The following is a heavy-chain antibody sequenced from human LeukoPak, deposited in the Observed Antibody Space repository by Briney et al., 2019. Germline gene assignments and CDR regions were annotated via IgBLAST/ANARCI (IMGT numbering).Heavy chain of an antibody. CDR1: GFTFTIYA. J-gene: IGHJ4*02. Sequence: GGSLRLFCAVSGFTFTIYAMTWVRHAPGKGLEWVSDIGGSGHSTNYADSVKARFTISRDNSKSTLYLQLNSLRAEDTAVYYCAKSNAQESSGWRYYFYYWGQGTLVTVPT. CDR2: IGGSGHST. D-gene: IGHD6-19*01. CDR3: AKSNAQESSGWRYYFYY. V-gene: IGHV3-23*01.